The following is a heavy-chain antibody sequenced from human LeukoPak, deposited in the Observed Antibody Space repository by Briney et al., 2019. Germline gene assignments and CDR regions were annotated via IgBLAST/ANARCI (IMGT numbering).Heavy chain of an antibody. J-gene: IGHJ4*02. D-gene: IGHD5-18*01. V-gene: IGHV3-21*01. CDR3: ARQYSYGYSGVDY. Sequence: GGSLRLSCAASGFTFSDYSMKWVRQAPGKGLEWVSFISSSSSYINYTDSVKGRFTISRDNAKNSLYLQMNGLRAEDTAVYYCARQYSYGYSGVDYWGQGTLVTVSS. CDR2: ISSSSSYI. CDR1: GFTFSDYS.